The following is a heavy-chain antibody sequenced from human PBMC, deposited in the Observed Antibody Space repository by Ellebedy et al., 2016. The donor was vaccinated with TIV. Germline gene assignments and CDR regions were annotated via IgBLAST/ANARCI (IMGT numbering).Heavy chain of an antibody. Sequence: GESLKISCAASGFSFRSYWMTWVRQAPGKGLEWVANIHQDATKTFYVDSVEGRFTISRDNAKTSLFLQMNSLRAEDTAVYYCATDESYGDYLSPAHASVLWGQGTLVSVSS. CDR2: IHQDATKT. D-gene: IGHD4-17*01. V-gene: IGHV3-7*01. CDR3: ATDESYGDYLSPAHASVL. J-gene: IGHJ3*01. CDR1: GFSFRSYW.